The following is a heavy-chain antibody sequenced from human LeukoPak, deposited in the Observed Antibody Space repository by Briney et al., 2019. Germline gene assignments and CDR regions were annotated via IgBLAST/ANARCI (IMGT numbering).Heavy chain of an antibody. CDR1: GFTFSDYY. D-gene: IGHD3-16*02. V-gene: IGHV3-11*01. CDR2: ISSSGSTI. J-gene: IGHJ3*02. Sequence: GGSLRLSCAASGFTFSDYYMSWIRQAPGKGLEWVSYISSSGSTIYYADSVKGRFTISRDNAKNSLYLQMNSLTAEDTAVYYCARARQTFGGVIAPGAFDIWGQGTMVTVSS. CDR3: ARARQTFGGVIAPGAFDI.